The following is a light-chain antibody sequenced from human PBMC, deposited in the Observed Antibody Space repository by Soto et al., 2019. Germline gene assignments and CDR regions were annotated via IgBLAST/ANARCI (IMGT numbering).Light chain of an antibody. V-gene: IGLV2-23*01. J-gene: IGLJ1*01. Sequence: QSALTQPASVSGSSGQSITVSCSGTSSDIGSYNLVSWYQQHPGKAPKLMIYEGSKRPSGVSNRFSGSKSGNTASLTISGLQAEDEADYYCCSYAGRRTFYVFGTGTKLTVL. CDR2: EGS. CDR1: SSDIGSYNL. CDR3: CSYAGRRTFYV.